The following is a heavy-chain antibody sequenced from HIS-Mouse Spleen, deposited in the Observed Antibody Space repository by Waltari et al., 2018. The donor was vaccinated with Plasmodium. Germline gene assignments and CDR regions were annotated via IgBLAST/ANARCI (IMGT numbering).Heavy chain of an antibody. CDR1: GFPFSSYG. V-gene: IGHV3-30*18. J-gene: IGHJ4*02. D-gene: IGHD6-6*01. CDR3: AKILSYSSSPEDY. Sequence: QVQLVESGGGVVQPGRSLRLSCPASGFPFSSYGMHWVRQAPGKGLEWVAVISYDGSNKYYADSVKGRFTISRDNSKNTLYLQMNSLRAEDTAVYYCAKILSYSSSPEDYWGQGTLVTVSS. CDR2: ISYDGSNK.